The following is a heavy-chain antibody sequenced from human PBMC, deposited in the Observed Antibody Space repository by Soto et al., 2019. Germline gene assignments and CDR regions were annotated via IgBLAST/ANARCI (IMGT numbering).Heavy chain of an antibody. D-gene: IGHD2-2*02. CDR2: IGTAGDT. CDR1: GFTFSSYD. V-gene: IGHV3-13*01. CDR3: ARGAIADGMDV. J-gene: IGHJ6*02. Sequence: LRLSCAASGFTFSSYDMHWVRQATGKGLEWVSAIGTAGDTYYPGSVKGRFTISRENAKNSLYLQMNSLRAGDTAVYYCARGAIADGMDVWGQGTTVTVSS.